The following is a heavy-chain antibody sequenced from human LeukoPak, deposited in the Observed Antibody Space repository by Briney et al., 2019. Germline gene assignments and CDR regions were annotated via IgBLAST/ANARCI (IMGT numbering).Heavy chain of an antibody. CDR3: ARVYRQLRPYYFDY. Sequence: ASVKVSCKASGYTFTSYDINWVRQATGQGLEWMGWMSPNSGNTGYAQKFQGRVTMTRNTSISTAYMELSSLRSEDTAVYYCARVYRQLRPYYFDYWGQGTPVTVSS. D-gene: IGHD4-23*01. J-gene: IGHJ4*02. CDR1: GYTFTSYD. CDR2: MSPNSGNT. V-gene: IGHV1-8*01.